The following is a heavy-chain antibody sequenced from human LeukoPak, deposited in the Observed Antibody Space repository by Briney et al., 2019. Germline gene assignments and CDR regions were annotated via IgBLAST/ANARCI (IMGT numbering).Heavy chain of an antibody. D-gene: IGHD6-19*01. J-gene: IGHJ6*03. CDR1: GYSFTTYA. V-gene: IGHV7-4-1*02. CDR2: INTNTGNP. Sequence: ASVKVSCKASGYSFTTYAMNWVRQAPGQGLEWMGWINTNTGNPTYAQGFTGRFVFSLDTSVSTAYLQISSLKAEDTAVYYCARDGGWLVRGYYYYMDVWGKGTTVTVSS. CDR3: ARDGGWLVRGYYYYMDV.